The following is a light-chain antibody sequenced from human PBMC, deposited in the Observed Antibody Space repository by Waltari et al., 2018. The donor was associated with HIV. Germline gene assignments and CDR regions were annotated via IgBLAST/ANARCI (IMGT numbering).Light chain of an antibody. V-gene: IGLV1-47*01. CDR1: SSNIGTNS. CDR2: RSN. Sequence: QSVLTQPPSASGTPGQRVTISCSGSSSNIGTNSVYWCQQPPGTTPKLRIYRSNRRPSGVPDRFSGSKSGTSGSLAIRGLRSEDEADYYCAAWDDSLRGWVFGGGTKLTVL. CDR3: AAWDDSLRGWV. J-gene: IGLJ3*02.